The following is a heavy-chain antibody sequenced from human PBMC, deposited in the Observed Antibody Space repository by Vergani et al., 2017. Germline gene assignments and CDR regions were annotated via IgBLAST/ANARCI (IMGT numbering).Heavy chain of an antibody. J-gene: IGHJ4*02. Sequence: EVQLVESGGGLVQPGRSLRLSCTASGFTFGDYAMSWFRQAPGKGLEWVGFIRSKAYGGTTEYAASVKGRFTISRDDSKSIAYLQMNSLKTEDTAVYYCTRYPTLYDFWSGYXGDYWGQGTLVTVSS. CDR2: IRSKAYGGTT. D-gene: IGHD3-3*01. V-gene: IGHV3-49*03. CDR1: GFTFGDYA. CDR3: TRYPTLYDFWSGYXGDY.